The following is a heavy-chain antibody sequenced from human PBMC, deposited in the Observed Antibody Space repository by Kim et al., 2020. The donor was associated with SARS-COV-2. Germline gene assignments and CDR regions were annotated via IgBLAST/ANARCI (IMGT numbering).Heavy chain of an antibody. CDR1: GYTFTGYY. CDR3: ARDSCSGGSCYSWWFDP. D-gene: IGHD2-15*01. V-gene: IGHV1-2*06. J-gene: IGHJ5*02. CDR2: INPNSGGT. Sequence: ASVKVSCKASGYTFTGYYMHWVRQAPGQGLEWMGRINPNSGGTNYAQKFQGRVTMTRDTSTSTAYMELSRLRSDDTAVYYCARDSCSGGSCYSWWFDPWGQGTLVTVSS.